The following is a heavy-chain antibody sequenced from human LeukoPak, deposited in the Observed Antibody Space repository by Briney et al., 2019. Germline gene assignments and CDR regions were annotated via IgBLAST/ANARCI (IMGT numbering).Heavy chain of an antibody. CDR1: GFTVSSNY. CDR3: AKSVYYDGGGYYYTDY. Sequence: GGSLRLSCAASGFTVSSNYMSWVRQAPGKGLEWVSVISSSGGNTDYADSVKGRFTISRDNSQNTLYLQMNSLRAEDTAVYYCAKSVYYDGGGYYYTDYWGQGTLVTVSS. CDR2: ISSSGGNT. J-gene: IGHJ4*02. V-gene: IGHV3-23*01. D-gene: IGHD3-22*01.